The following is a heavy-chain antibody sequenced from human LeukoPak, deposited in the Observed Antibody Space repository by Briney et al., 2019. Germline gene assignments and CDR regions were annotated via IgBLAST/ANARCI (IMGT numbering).Heavy chain of an antibody. Sequence: SETLSLTCAVYGGSFSGYYWSWIRQPPGKGLEWIGEINHSGGTNYNPSLKSRVTISVDTSKNQFSLKLSSVTAADTAVYYCARGQLKYDYVWGSYRYDYFDYWGQGTLVTVSS. V-gene: IGHV4-34*01. J-gene: IGHJ4*02. CDR3: ARGQLKYDYVWGSYRYDYFDY. CDR2: INHSGGT. D-gene: IGHD3-16*02. CDR1: GGSFSGYY.